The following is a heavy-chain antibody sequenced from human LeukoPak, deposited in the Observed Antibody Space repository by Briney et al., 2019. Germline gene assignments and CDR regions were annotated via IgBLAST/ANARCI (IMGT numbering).Heavy chain of an antibody. V-gene: IGHV4-39*01. CDR2: IHYSGNT. D-gene: IGHD3-22*01. Sequence: SETLSLTCTVSGGSISGSYNYWGWIRQPPGKGLEWIGSIHYSGNTYYNPSIKSRVTISVDTSENQCSLKLTSVTAADTAVYYCARPTFASYSSGYHYWGQGTLVTVSS. J-gene: IGHJ4*02. CDR1: GGSISGSYNY. CDR3: ARPTFASYSSGYHY.